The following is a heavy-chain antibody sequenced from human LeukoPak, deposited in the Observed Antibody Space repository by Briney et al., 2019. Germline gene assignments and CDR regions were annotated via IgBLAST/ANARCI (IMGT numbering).Heavy chain of an antibody. CDR2: ISAYNGNT. CDR3: ARVSVAVGATEIYFDY. J-gene: IGHJ4*02. D-gene: IGHD1-26*01. Sequence: ASVKVSCKASGYTFTSYGISWVRQAPGQGLEWMGWISAYNGNTNYAQKFQGRVTITADESTSTAYMELSSLRSEDTAVYYCARVSVAVGATEIYFDYWGQGTLVTVSS. V-gene: IGHV1-18*01. CDR1: GYTFTSYG.